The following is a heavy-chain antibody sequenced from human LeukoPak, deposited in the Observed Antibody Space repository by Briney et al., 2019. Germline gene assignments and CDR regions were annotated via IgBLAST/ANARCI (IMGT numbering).Heavy chain of an antibody. J-gene: IGHJ4*02. V-gene: IGHV3-23*01. CDR2: ISGSGGST. Sequence: GGSLRLSCAASGFTFSSYTMNWVRQAPGKGLGWVSAISGSGGSTYYADSVKGRFTISRDNSKNTLYLQMNSLRAEDTAVYYCAKVLGSSLDYWGQGTLVTVSS. CDR1: GFTFSSYT. D-gene: IGHD6-6*01. CDR3: AKVLGSSLDY.